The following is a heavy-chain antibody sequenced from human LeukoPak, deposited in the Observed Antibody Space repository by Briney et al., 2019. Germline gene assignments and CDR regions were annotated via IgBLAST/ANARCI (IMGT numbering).Heavy chain of an antibody. CDR3: GRDPNGDYIGAFDM. CDR1: EFTFSDYW. Sequence: PGGSLRLSCAASEFTFSDYWMSWVRQAPGKGPEWVSAIRGGGGSEFYADPVKGRFTISRDNSKNTLFLQMNNLRPEDTAVYYCGRDPNGDYIGAFDMWGPGTMVTVSS. D-gene: IGHD4-17*01. V-gene: IGHV3-23*01. CDR2: IRGGGGSE. J-gene: IGHJ3*02.